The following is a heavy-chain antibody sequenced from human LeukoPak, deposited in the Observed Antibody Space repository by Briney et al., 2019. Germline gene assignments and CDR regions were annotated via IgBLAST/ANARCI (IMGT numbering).Heavy chain of an antibody. V-gene: IGHV1-18*01. D-gene: IGHD6-19*01. J-gene: IGHJ4*02. CDR1: GYTFTSHG. CDR2: ISAYNGNT. Sequence: ASVKVSCKASGYTFTSHGISWVRQAPGQGLEWMGWISAYNGNTNYAQKLQGRVTMTADTSTSTAYMELRSLRSDDTAVYYCARVVSGWYGRGMDYWGQGTLVTVSS. CDR3: ARVVSGWYGRGMDY.